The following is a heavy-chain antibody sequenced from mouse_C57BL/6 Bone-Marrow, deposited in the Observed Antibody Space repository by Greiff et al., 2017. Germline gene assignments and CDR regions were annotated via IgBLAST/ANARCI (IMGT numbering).Heavy chain of an antibody. CDR1: GYSITSGYY. CDR2: ISYDGSN. Sequence: ESGPGLVKPSQSLSLTCSVTGYSITSGYYWNWIRQFPGNKLEWMGYISYDGSNNYNPSLKNRISITRDTSKNQFFLKLNSVTTEDTATYYCARGGITTAPMDYWGQGTSVTVSS. CDR3: ARGGITTAPMDY. D-gene: IGHD1-2*01. J-gene: IGHJ4*01. V-gene: IGHV3-6*01.